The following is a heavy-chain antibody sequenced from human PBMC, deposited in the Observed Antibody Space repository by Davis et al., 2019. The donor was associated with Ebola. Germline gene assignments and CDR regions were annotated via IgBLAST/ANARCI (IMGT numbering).Heavy chain of an antibody. CDR2: SYHGVSI. V-gene: IGHV4-30-2*01. CDR3: ARPRWLQLYDAFDI. J-gene: IGHJ3*02. D-gene: IGHD5-24*01. CDR1: GGSISSGCYS. Sequence: SQTPSLTRAVPGGSISSGCYSWSWTRQPPGKGLEWIGYSYHGVSIYYNPSLKSSVTISVHRSKNQFSLKLSPVTAADTAVYYCARPRWLQLYDAFDIWGQGTMVTVSS.